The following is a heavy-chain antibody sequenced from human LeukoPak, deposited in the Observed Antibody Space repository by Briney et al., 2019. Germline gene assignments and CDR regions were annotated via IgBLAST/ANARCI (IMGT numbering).Heavy chain of an antibody. D-gene: IGHD2-15*01. CDR1: GFTVSSNY. Sequence: GGSLRLSCAASGFTVSSNYMSWVRQAPGKGLEWVSVIYSGGSTYYADSVKGRFTISRDNSKNTLYLQMNSLRAEDTAVYYCARDGYCSGGSCSFDYWGQGTLVTVSS. CDR2: IYSGGST. CDR3: ARDGYCSGGSCSFDY. V-gene: IGHV3-53*01. J-gene: IGHJ4*02.